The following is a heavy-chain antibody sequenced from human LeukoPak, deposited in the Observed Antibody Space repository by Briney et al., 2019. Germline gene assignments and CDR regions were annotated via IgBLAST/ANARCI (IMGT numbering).Heavy chain of an antibody. D-gene: IGHD3-10*01. CDR1: GFTFDDYG. Sequence: GGSLRLSCAASGFTFDDYGMSWVRQAPGKGLEWVSYISSSSATIYYADSVKGRFTISRDNAKNSLYLQMNSLRAEDTAVYYCASLYGSGPNWFDPWGQGTLVTVSS. CDR3: ASLYGSGPNWFDP. J-gene: IGHJ5*02. V-gene: IGHV3-48*01. CDR2: ISSSSATI.